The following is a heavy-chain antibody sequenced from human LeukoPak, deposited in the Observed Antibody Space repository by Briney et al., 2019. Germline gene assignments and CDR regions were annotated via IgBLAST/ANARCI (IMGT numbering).Heavy chain of an antibody. D-gene: IGHD6-13*01. Sequence: SQTLSLPCAISEDSFSSNSAAWNWIRQSPSRGLEWLGRTYYRSKWYNDYAVSVKSRITINPDTSKNQFSLQLNSVTPEDTAVYYCARYSSSWYHYAFDIWGQGTMVTVSS. CDR3: ARYSSSWYHYAFDI. V-gene: IGHV6-1*01. CDR2: TYYRSKWYN. CDR1: EDSFSSNSAA. J-gene: IGHJ3*02.